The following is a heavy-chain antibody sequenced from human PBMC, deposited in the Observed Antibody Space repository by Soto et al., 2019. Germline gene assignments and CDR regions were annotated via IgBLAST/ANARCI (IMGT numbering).Heavy chain of an antibody. J-gene: IGHJ3*02. CDR1: DGSISRYD. CDR3: ARELGYCSGGSCDDAFDI. V-gene: IGHV4-59*01. Sequence: PTETPSLTFTVPDGSISRYDWSWIRQPPGKGLEWIGYIYYSGSTNYNPSLKSRVTISVDTSKNQFSLKLSSVTAADTAVYYCARELGYCSGGSCDDAFDIWGQGTMVTVSS. CDR2: IYYSGST. D-gene: IGHD2-15*01.